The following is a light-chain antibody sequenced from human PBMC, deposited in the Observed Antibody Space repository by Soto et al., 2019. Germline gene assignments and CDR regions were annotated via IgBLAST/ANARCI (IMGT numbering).Light chain of an antibody. CDR1: QSLLQSNGYNY. CDR3: MQSQQSPPT. CDR2: FGS. Sequence: DIVMTQSPLSLPVTPGEPASISCSSSQSLLQSNGYNYLDWYLQKPGQSPQLLIYFGSNRASGGPDRFSGSGSGTDFTLKIMRVEAEDVGVYYCMQSQQSPPTFGQGTKVDIK. V-gene: IGKV2-28*01. J-gene: IGKJ1*01.